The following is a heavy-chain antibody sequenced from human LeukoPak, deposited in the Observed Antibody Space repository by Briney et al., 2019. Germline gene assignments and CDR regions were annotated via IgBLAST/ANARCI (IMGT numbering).Heavy chain of an antibody. CDR2: INHSGST. D-gene: IGHD3-16*01. CDR3: ARGLGRSTFFSPNWFDP. Sequence: TSSETLSLTCAVYGGSFSGYYWSWIRQPPGKGLEWIGEINHSGSTNYNPSLKSRVTISVDTSKNQFSLRLSSVTAADTAVYYCARGLGRSTFFSPNWFDPWGQGTLVTVSS. V-gene: IGHV4-34*01. CDR1: GGSFSGYY. J-gene: IGHJ5*02.